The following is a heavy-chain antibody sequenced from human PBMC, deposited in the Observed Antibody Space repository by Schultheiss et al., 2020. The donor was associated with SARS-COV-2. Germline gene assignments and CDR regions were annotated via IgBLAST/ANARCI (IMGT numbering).Heavy chain of an antibody. J-gene: IGHJ3*02. CDR3: ARTARGRFGELFGAFDI. CDR1: GGSISSSSYY. CDR2: IYYSGST. Sequence: SETLSLTCTVSGGSISSSSYYWGWIRQPPGKGLEWIGSIYYSGSTNYNPSLKSRVTISVDKSKNQFSLKLSSVTAADTAVYYCARTARGRFGELFGAFDIWGQGTMVTVSS. D-gene: IGHD3-10*01. V-gene: IGHV4-39*07.